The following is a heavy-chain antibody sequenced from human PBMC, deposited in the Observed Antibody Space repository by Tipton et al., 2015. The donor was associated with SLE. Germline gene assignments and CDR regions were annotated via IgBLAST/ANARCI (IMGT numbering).Heavy chain of an antibody. CDR2: ISGSGGST. CDR3: AKDGRRDGSLRGIPDY. V-gene: IGHV3-23*04. D-gene: IGHD5-24*01. CDR1: GFTFSSYA. Sequence: VQLVQSGAEVKKPGESLKISCKGSGFTFSSYAMSWVRQAPGKGLEWVSAISGSGGSTYYADSVKGRFTISRDNSKNTLYLQMNSLRAEDTAVYYCAKDGRRDGSLRGIPDYWGQGTLVTVSS. J-gene: IGHJ4*02.